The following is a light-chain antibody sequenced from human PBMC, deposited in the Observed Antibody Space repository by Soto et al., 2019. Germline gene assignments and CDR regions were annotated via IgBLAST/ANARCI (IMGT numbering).Light chain of an antibody. CDR3: KQRSYWPT. V-gene: IGKV3-11*01. Sequence: EIVLTQSLATLSLSPGERATLSCSASQSGSRYLAWYHQKPGQAPSLIVYDTSKGATCIPASVIGSGSGTDFTLTVSSLEAEDCALYYCKQRSYWPTLGQGTKVDI. CDR1: QSGSRY. CDR2: DTS. J-gene: IGKJ1*01.